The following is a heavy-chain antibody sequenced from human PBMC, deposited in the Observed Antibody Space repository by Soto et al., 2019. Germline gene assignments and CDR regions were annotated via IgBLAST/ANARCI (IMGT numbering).Heavy chain of an antibody. Sequence: QVQLVQSGAEVREPGASVKVSCKASGYSFTSLDINWVRQTTGQGLEWMGWMQPSSGRRGYAQKFQGRVTMTRDTSITAAATELSSLTSDDTAFYYCARGVTAGVDYWGQGTLVTVSS. CDR2: MQPSSGRR. CDR3: ARGVTAGVDY. CDR1: GYSFTSLD. D-gene: IGHD3-10*01. J-gene: IGHJ4*02. V-gene: IGHV1-8*01.